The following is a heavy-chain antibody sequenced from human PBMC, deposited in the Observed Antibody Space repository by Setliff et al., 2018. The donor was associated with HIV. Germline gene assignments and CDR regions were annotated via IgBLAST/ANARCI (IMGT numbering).Heavy chain of an antibody. J-gene: IGHJ3*02. CDR1: GGSISSGIYY. CDR3: ARASVGATGLYAFEI. CDR2: IYTSGST. Sequence: PSETLSLTCTVSGGSISSGIYYWSWIRQPAGQGLEWIGHIYTSGSTNYSPSVKSRVTISVDTSKNQFSLRLNSVTAADTAVYYCARASVGATGLYAFEIWGQGTMGT. D-gene: IGHD1-26*01. V-gene: IGHV4-61*09.